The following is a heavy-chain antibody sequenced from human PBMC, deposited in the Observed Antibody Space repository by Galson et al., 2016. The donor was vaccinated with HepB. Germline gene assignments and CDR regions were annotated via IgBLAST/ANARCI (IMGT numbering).Heavy chain of an antibody. CDR3: ARPGQLTYDNSWTAHYRGGLYKYFGMDD. Sequence: SVKVSCKASGHTFMSKSVYWVRQAPGQGPEWMAWISAGNGDTKISHKFQGRVTVTRDTSATTAYMEFSGLRSEDTAVYYCARPGQLTYDNSWTAHYRGGLYKYFGMDDWGQGTTVTVSS. V-gene: IGHV1-3*01. D-gene: IGHD3/OR15-3a*01. CDR1: GHTFMSKS. CDR2: ISAGNGDT. J-gene: IGHJ6*02.